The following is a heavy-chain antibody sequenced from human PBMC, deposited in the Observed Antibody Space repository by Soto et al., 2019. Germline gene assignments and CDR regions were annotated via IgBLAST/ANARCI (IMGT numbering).Heavy chain of an antibody. CDR2: ISSSSSYI. CDR1: GFTFSSYS. D-gene: IGHD6-13*01. Sequence: EVQLVESGGGLVKPGGSLRLSCAASGFTFSSYSMNWVRQAPGKGLEWVSSISSSSSYIYYADSVKGRFTISRDNAKNSLYLQMNSLRAEDTAVYYCARDGAQQQLASSYYYGMDVWGQGTTVTVSS. J-gene: IGHJ6*02. CDR3: ARDGAQQQLASSYYYGMDV. V-gene: IGHV3-21*01.